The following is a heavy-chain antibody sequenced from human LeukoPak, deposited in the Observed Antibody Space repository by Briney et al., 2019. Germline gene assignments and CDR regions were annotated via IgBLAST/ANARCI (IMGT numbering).Heavy chain of an antibody. V-gene: IGHV1-8*03. D-gene: IGHD6-13*01. J-gene: IGHJ6*03. Sequence: GASVKVSCKASGYTFTSYDINWVRQATGQGLEWMGWMNPNSGNTGYAQKFQGRVTITRNTSISTAYMELSSLRSEDTAVYYCARGLYSSSWYVPQNYYYYYMDVWGKGTTVTVSS. CDR3: ARGLYSSSWYVPQNYYYYYMDV. CDR1: GYTFTSYD. CDR2: MNPNSGNT.